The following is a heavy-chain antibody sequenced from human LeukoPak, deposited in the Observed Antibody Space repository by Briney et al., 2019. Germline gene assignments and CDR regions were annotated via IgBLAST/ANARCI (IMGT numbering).Heavy chain of an antibody. CDR2: ISWNSGSI. CDR1: GFTFDDYA. CDR3: AKDTVESSSSGYYYMDV. Sequence: GGSLRLSCAASGFTFDDYAMHWVRQAPGKGLEWVSGISWNSGSIGYADSVKGRFTISRDNAKNSLYLQMNSLRAEDTALYYCAKDTVESSSSGYYYMDVWGKGTTVTVSS. D-gene: IGHD6-6*01. J-gene: IGHJ6*03. V-gene: IGHV3-9*01.